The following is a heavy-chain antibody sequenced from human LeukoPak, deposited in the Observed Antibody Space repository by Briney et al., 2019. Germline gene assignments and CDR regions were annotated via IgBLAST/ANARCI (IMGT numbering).Heavy chain of an antibody. Sequence: ASVKVSCEASGYRFSSNHMHWVRQAPGQGLEWMGIIKSGGGGTTYAQKFQGRIALTRDTSTTTFYMDLNNLRFEDTAVYYCARDSNWAFDSWGQGTLVTVSS. CDR3: ARDSNWAFDS. CDR2: IKSGGGGT. D-gene: IGHD1-1*01. J-gene: IGHJ4*02. V-gene: IGHV1-46*01. CDR1: GYRFSSNH.